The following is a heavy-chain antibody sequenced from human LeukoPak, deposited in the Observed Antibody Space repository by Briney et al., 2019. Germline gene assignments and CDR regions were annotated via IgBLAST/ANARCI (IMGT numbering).Heavy chain of an antibody. CDR3: ARARRHSGYDLYDY. V-gene: IGHV3-7*01. D-gene: IGHD5-12*01. Sequence: GGSLRLSCAASGFTFSNYWMGWVRQAPGKGLEWVANIKQDGSEIYYVDSVKGRFTISRDTAKDSLYLQMNSLRAEDTAVYYCARARRHSGYDLYDYWGQGTLVTVSS. CDR1: GFTFSNYW. CDR2: IKQDGSEI. J-gene: IGHJ4*02.